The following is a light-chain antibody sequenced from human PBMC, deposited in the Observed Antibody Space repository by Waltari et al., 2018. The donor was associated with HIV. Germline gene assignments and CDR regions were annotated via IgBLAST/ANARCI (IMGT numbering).Light chain of an antibody. CDR1: QRLLNKDGKTL. V-gene: IGKV2-28*01. CDR2: CTS. Sequence: DIVMTQSPLSLPVTPGAPASLFCWSSQRLLNKDGKTLFNWYLKKARQPQQVLYFCTSNRASGVPSRISGSGAGTDSTLKISRVEAEDIGVYYCMQALQSPWTFGQGTKLEIK. CDR3: MQALQSPWT. J-gene: IGKJ2*01.